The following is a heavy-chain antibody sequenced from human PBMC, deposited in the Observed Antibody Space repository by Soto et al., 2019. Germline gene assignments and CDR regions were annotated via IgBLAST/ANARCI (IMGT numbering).Heavy chain of an antibody. J-gene: IGHJ4*02. CDR3: ARADDGSHCDY. Sequence: QVQLVQSGAEVKKPGSSVKVSCKASGGTFSSYTISWVRQAPGQGLEWMGRIIPILGLANYAQKFQGRVTIPAAKSPSTAYRELSSMRSEDTAVYYWARADDGSHCDYWGQGTLVTVCS. V-gene: IGHV1-69*02. CDR1: GGTFSSYT. D-gene: IGHD1-1*01. CDR2: IIPILGLA.